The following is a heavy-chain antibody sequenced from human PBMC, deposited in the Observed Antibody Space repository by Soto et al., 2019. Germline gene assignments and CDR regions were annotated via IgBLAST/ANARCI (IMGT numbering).Heavy chain of an antibody. D-gene: IGHD1-20*01. CDR3: ARGLRYTHWFDA. Sequence: PSETLSLTCTVSGVAINSADYSWNWIRQPPGKCLEGIGYIYHSESTHDNPSLKIRVTISVDRSKNQVSLRMTSATAAHTAVYYCARGLRYTHWFDARGQGTLVTVSP. V-gene: IGHV4-30-2*01. CDR2: IYHSEST. J-gene: IGHJ5*02. CDR1: GVAINSADYS.